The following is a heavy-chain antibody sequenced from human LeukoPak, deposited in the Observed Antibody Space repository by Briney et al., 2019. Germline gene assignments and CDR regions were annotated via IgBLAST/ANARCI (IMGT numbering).Heavy chain of an antibody. CDR1: GYTFTGYY. CDR2: INPNSGGT. Sequence: ASVKVSCKASGYTFTGYYMHWVRQAPGQGLEWMGWINPNSGGTNYAQKFQGRVTMTRDTSISTAYMELSRLRSDDTAVYYCARASMVRGVIITKSSGSLPPGYWGQGTLVTVSS. J-gene: IGHJ4*02. CDR3: ARASMVRGVIITKSSGSLPPGY. V-gene: IGHV1-2*02. D-gene: IGHD3-10*01.